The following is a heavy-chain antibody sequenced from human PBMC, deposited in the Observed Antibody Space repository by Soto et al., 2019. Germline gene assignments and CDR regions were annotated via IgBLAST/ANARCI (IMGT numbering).Heavy chain of an antibody. J-gene: IGHJ4*02. D-gene: IGHD5-12*01. CDR2: IYYSGST. CDR3: ARLSPYSGYDFDY. V-gene: IGHV4-59*08. CDR1: GGSISSYY. Sequence: PSETLSLTCTVSGGSISSYYWSWIRQPPGKGLEWIGYIYYSGSTNYNPSLKSRVTISVDTSKNQFSLKLSSVTAADTAVYYCARLSPYSGYDFDYWGQGTLVTVSS.